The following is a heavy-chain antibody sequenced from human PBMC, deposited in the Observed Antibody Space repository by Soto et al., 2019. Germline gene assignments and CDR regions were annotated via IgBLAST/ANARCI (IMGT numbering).Heavy chain of an antibody. V-gene: IGHV5-51*01. Sequence: GESLKISRKGSGYSFTSYWIGWVRQMPGKGLEWMGIIYPGDSDTRYSPSFQGQVTISADKSISTAYLQWSSLKASDTAMYYCARHLTIVRGVIRYYYGMDVWGQGTTVTVSS. D-gene: IGHD3-10*01. CDR3: ARHLTIVRGVIRYYYGMDV. J-gene: IGHJ6*02. CDR1: GYSFTSYW. CDR2: IYPGDSDT.